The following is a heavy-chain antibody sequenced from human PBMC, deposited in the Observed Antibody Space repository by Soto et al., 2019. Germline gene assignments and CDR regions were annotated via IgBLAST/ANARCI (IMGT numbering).Heavy chain of an antibody. CDR2: ISSSSSYI. CDR3: ARLRGGPLDY. V-gene: IGHV3-21*01. D-gene: IGHD3-10*01. Sequence: GGSLRLSCAASGFTFSSYSMNWVRQAPGKGLEWVSSISSSSSYIYYVDSVKGRFTISRDNAKNSLYLQMNSLRAEDTAVYYCARLRGGPLDYWGQGTLVTVSS. CDR1: GFTFSSYS. J-gene: IGHJ4*02.